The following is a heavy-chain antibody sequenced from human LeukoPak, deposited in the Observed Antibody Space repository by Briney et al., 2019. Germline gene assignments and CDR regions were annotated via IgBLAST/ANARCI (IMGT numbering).Heavy chain of an antibody. D-gene: IGHD3-10*01. CDR1: GFTFDDYA. CDR2: ISGDGGST. CDR3: AKDSQSTGMVRGPMGGY. V-gene: IGHV3-43*02. Sequence: GGSLRLSCAASGFTFDDYAMHWVRQAPGKGLGWVSLISGDGGSTYYADSVKGRFTISRDNSKNSLYLQMNSLRTEDTALYYCAKDSQSTGMVRGPMGGYWGQGTLVTVSS. J-gene: IGHJ4*02.